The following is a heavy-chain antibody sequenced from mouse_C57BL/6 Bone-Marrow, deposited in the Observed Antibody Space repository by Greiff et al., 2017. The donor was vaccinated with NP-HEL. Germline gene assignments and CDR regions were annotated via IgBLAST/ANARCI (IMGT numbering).Heavy chain of an antibody. V-gene: IGHV1-55*01. Sequence: QVQLQQPGAELVKPGASVKMSCKASGYTFTSYWITWVKQRPGQGLEWIGDIYPGSGSTNYNEKFKSKATLTVDTSSSTAYMQLSSLTSEDSAVYYCARRSLASTMITRYAMDYWGQGTSVTVSS. CDR1: GYTFTSYW. J-gene: IGHJ4*01. D-gene: IGHD2-4*01. CDR2: IYPGSGST. CDR3: ARRSLASTMITRYAMDY.